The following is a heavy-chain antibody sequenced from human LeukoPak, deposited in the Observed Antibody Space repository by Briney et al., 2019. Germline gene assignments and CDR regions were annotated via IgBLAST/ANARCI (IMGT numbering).Heavy chain of an antibody. V-gene: IGHV5-51*01. CDR2: IYPGDSDT. CDR1: GYSFTSYW. Sequence: GESLRISCEGSGYSFTSYWIGWVRQMPGKGLEWMGIIYPGDSDTRYSPSFQGQVTISADKSISTAYLQWSSLKASDTAMYYCARNGLRGYSHAYVDYWGQGTLVTVSS. D-gene: IGHD5-18*01. CDR3: ARNGLRGYSHAYVDY. J-gene: IGHJ4*02.